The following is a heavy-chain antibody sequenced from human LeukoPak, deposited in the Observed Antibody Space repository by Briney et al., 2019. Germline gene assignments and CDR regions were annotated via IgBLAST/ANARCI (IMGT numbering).Heavy chain of an antibody. CDR2: ISSSSSYI. Sequence: GGSLRLSCAASGFTFSSYSMNWVRQAPGKGLEWVSSISSSSSYIYYADSVKGRFTISRDNAKNSLYLQMNSLRAEDTAVYYCARDSMEGPYPSEYCSGGSCYSVLFPRWFDPWGQGTLVTVSS. CDR1: GFTFSSYS. D-gene: IGHD2-15*01. CDR3: ARDSMEGPYPSEYCSGGSCYSVLFPRWFDP. J-gene: IGHJ5*02. V-gene: IGHV3-21*01.